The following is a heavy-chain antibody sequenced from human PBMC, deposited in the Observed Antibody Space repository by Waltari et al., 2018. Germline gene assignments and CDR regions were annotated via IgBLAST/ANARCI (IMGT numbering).Heavy chain of an antibody. Sequence: QVQLQESGPGLVKPSETLSLTCAVFGHSIRSEYFWGWIRQPPGKGLEWIGNTHPDGTTFHRPDLQNRITISLDTSNNQFSLRLRSMTAADTAVYYCAAVAWHYSVRIDYWGQGTLVTVSS. D-gene: IGHD6-19*01. CDR3: AAVAWHYSVRIDY. J-gene: IGHJ4*02. CDR2: THPDGTT. V-gene: IGHV4-38-2*01. CDR1: GHSIRSEYF.